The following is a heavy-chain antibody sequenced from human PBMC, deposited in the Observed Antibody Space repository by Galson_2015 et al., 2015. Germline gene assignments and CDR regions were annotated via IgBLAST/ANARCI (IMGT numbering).Heavy chain of an antibody. D-gene: IGHD3-22*01. Sequence: SGAEVKKPGESLKISCTGSGYSFTSYWIGWVRQMPGKGLEWMGIIYPGDSDTRYSPSFQGQVTISADKSISTAYLQWSSLKASDTAMYYCARRGYYDSSGYYLGYWGQGTLVTVSS. J-gene: IGHJ4*02. V-gene: IGHV5-51*01. CDR2: IYPGDSDT. CDR3: ARRGYYDSSGYYLGY. CDR1: GYSFTSYW.